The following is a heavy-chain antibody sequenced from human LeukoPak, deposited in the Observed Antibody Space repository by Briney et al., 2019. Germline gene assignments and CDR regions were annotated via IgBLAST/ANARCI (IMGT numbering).Heavy chain of an antibody. CDR2: IVVGSGNT. J-gene: IGHJ4*02. D-gene: IGHD3-22*01. CDR1: GGTFSSYA. V-gene: IGHV1-58*02. CDR3: AADWGAYYYDSSGYYSY. Sequence: SVKVSCKASGGTFSSYAISWVRQARGQRLEWIGWIVVGSGNTNYAQKFQERVTITRDMSTSTAYMELSSLRSEDTAVYYCAADWGAYYYDSSGYYSYWGQGTLVTVSS.